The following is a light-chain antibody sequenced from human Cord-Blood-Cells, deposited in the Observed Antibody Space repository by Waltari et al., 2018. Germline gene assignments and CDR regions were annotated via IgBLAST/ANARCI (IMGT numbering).Light chain of an antibody. J-gene: IGKJ1*01. V-gene: IGKV2-28*01. CDR1: QSLLHSNGYNY. CDR2: LGS. Sequence: DIVMTQSPLSLPVTPGEPASISCRSSQSLLHSNGYNYLDWYRQKPGQAPRLLFYLGSNRASGVPDRFSGSGSGTDFTLKISRVEAEDVGVYYCMQALQTSWTFGQGTKVEIK. CDR3: MQALQTSWT.